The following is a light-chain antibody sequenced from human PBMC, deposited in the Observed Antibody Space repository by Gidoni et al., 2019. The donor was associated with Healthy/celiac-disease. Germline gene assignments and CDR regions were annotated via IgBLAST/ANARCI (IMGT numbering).Light chain of an antibody. J-gene: IGKJ3*01. CDR3: QQYNNWPPFT. CDR1: QSVSSD. CDR2: GAS. Sequence: EIVMTQSPATLSVSPGERATLSCRASQSVSSDLAWYQQKPGQAPRLLIYGASNRDTGIPARFSGSGSGTVFTLTISSLQSEDFAVYYCQQYNNWPPFTFGPGTKVDIK. V-gene: IGKV3-15*01.